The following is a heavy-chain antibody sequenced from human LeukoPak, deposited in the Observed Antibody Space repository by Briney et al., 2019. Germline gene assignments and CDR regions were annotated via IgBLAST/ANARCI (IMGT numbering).Heavy chain of an antibody. Sequence: SETLSLTCTVSGGSISSYYWSWIRQPPGKGLEWIGYIYYSGSTNYNPSLKSRVTISVDTSKNQFSLKLSSVTAADTAVYYCARLTLWYYDSSGPIDYWGQGTLVTVSS. J-gene: IGHJ4*02. CDR1: GGSISSYY. D-gene: IGHD3-22*01. CDR3: ARLTLWYYDSSGPIDY. V-gene: IGHV4-59*08. CDR2: IYYSGST.